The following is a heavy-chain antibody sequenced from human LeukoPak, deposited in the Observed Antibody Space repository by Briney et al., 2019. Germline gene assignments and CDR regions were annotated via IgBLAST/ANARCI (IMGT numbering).Heavy chain of an antibody. D-gene: IGHD4-23*01. J-gene: IGHJ4*02. CDR2: MSHSGTT. V-gene: IGHV4-59*08. CDR1: GGSINSYY. Sequence: SETLSLTCTVTGGSINSYYWNWIRQPPRKGLEWIGSMSHSGTTYYNPSLKSRVTISLDTSKNQFSLILSSVTAADTAVYYCASWGGGNSDLYSDNWGQGTLVSVSS. CDR3: ASWGGGNSDLYSDN.